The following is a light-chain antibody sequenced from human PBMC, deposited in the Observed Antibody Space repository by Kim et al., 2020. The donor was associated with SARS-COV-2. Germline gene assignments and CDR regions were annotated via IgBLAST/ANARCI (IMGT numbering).Light chain of an antibody. Sequence: DIVMTQSPDSLAVSLGESATLNCKSSQTVLYNSNNKNYLAWYQQKPGQAPKLLIYWASIRESGVSDRFSGSGSETDFTLTISSLQAEDVAVYYCQKDYSTPPSFGQRTKLEI. J-gene: IGKJ2*03. V-gene: IGKV4-1*01. CDR1: QTVLYNSNNKNY. CDR3: QKDYSTPPS. CDR2: WAS.